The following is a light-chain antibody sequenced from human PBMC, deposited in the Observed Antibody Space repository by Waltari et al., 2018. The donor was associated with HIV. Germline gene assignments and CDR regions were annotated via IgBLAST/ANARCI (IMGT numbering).Light chain of an antibody. CDR3: QVWDPNDDWV. V-gene: IGLV3-21*02. Sequence: YVLTQPPSVSVVPGQTATVACIGHKIGTKDVHWYRQRPGQAPEVVVHDDNDRPSEIPVRISGSNSGDMATLRIENVESDDDAVYSCQVWDPNDDWVFGGGTKLTVL. J-gene: IGLJ3*02. CDR2: DDN. CDR1: KIGTKD.